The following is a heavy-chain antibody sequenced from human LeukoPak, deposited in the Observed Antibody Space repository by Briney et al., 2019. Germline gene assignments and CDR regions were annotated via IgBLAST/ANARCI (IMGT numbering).Heavy chain of an antibody. Sequence: PGGSLRLSCAASGFTVSSNYMSWVRQAPGKGLEWVSVIYSGGSTYYADSVKGRFTISRDISKNTLYLQMNSLRAEDTAVYYCARGRSSWYYFDYWGQGTLVTVSS. J-gene: IGHJ4*02. CDR3: ARGRSSWYYFDY. V-gene: IGHV3-53*01. CDR1: GFTVSSNY. CDR2: IYSGGST. D-gene: IGHD6-13*01.